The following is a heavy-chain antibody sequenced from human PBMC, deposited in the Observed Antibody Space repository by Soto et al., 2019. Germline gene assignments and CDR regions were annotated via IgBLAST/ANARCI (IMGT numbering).Heavy chain of an antibody. V-gene: IGHV4-59*08. CDR3: ARQEVGDAFDI. CDR1: GGSISSYY. CDR2: IYYSGST. J-gene: IGHJ3*02. Sequence: QVQLQESGPGLVKPSETLSLTCTVSGGSISSYYWSWIRQPPGKGLEWIGYIYYSGSTNYNPSLKSRVTISVDTSKNQFSLKLSSVTAADPAVYHCARQEVGDAFDIWGQGTMVTVSS. D-gene: IGHD3-10*01.